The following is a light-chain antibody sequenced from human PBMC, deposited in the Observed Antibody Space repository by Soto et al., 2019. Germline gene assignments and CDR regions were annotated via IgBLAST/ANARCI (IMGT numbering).Light chain of an antibody. Sequence: EIGLTQSPGTLSLSPGDRATLSCRASQSFISNFLAWYQEKPGQAPRLLIYGASSRATGIPDRFSGSGSGTDFTLTISRLEPEDFAVYYCRQYGRSLGFAFGGGTKVAI. CDR1: QSFISNF. CDR3: RQYGRSLGFA. J-gene: IGKJ4*01. CDR2: GAS. V-gene: IGKV3-20*01.